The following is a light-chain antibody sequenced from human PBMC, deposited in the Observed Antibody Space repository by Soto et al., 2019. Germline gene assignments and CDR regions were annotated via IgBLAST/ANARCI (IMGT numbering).Light chain of an antibody. CDR2: GAS. CDR1: QSVSSK. J-gene: IGKJ2*01. CDR3: QQYNSYPMYT. Sequence: EIVMTQSPATLSVSPGEGATLSCRASQSVSSKLAWYQQKPGQAPRLLIYGASTRATGIPARFSGSGSGTEFTLIISSLQSDDFATYYCQQYNSYPMYTFGQGTKLEIK. V-gene: IGKV3-15*01.